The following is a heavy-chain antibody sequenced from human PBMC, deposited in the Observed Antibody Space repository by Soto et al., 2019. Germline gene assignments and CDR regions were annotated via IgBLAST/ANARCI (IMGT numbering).Heavy chain of an antibody. D-gene: IGHD3-3*01. CDR1: GFTFSSYG. J-gene: IGHJ6*02. CDR3: ATPYDFWSGYYSDEYYYGMDV. V-gene: IGHV3-30*03. Sequence: GGSLRLSCAASGFTFSSYGMHWVRQAPGKGLEWVAVISYDGSNKYYADSVKGRFTISRDNSKNTLYLQMNSLRAEDTAVYYCATPYDFWSGYYSDEYYYGMDVWGQGTTVTVSS. CDR2: ISYDGSNK.